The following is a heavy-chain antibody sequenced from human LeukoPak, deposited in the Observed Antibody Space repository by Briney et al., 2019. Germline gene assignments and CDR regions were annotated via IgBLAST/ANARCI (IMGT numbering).Heavy chain of an antibody. CDR1: GGSFSGYY. D-gene: IGHD3-22*01. CDR3: ARASYSYDINGWVPFDY. V-gene: IGHV4-59*10. Sequence: SETLSLICAVYGGSFSGYYWSWIRQPAGKGLEWIGRIYTSGSTNYNPSLKSRVTISGDTSKNQFSLRLSSVTAADTAVYYCARASYSYDINGWVPFDYWGQGTLVTVSS. J-gene: IGHJ4*02. CDR2: IYTSGST.